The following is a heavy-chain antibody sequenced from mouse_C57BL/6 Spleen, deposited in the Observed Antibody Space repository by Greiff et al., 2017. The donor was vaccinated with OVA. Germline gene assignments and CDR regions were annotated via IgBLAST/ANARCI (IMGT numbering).Heavy chain of an antibody. V-gene: IGHV1-50*01. CDR1: GYTFTSYW. J-gene: IGHJ2*01. Sequence: QVQLQQSGAELVKPGASVKLSCKASGYTFTSYWMQWVKQRPGQGLEWIGEIDPSDSYTNYNQKFKGKATLTVDTSSSTAYMQLSSLTSEDSAVYYCARDGSLYFDYWGQGTTLTVSS. CDR2: IDPSDSYT. CDR3: ARDGSLYFDY. D-gene: IGHD1-1*01.